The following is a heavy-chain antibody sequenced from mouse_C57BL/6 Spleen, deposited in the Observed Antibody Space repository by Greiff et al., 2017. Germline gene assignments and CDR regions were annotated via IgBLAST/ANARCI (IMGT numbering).Heavy chain of an antibody. CDR1: GYTFTDYY. V-gene: IGHV1-19*01. J-gene: IGHJ4*01. CDR3: ARLNYYGSSFYAMDY. Sequence: VQLKESGPVLVKPGASVKMSCKASGYTFTDYYMNWVKQSHGKSLEWIGVINPYNGGTSYNQKFKGKATLPVDKSSSTAYMELNRLTSEDSAVYYCARLNYYGSSFYAMDYWGQGTSVTVSS. CDR2: INPYNGGT. D-gene: IGHD1-1*01.